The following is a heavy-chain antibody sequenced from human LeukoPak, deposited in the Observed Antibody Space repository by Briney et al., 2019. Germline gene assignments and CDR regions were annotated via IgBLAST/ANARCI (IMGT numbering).Heavy chain of an antibody. J-gene: IGHJ4*02. CDR2: VSGSGSYT. CDR1: GFSFSDYY. V-gene: IGHV3-11*06. Sequence: GGSLRLSCAASGFSFSDYYMSWIRQAPGKGLEWVSYVSGSGSYTNYADSVKGRFTISRDSAKNSLYLQMSSLRADDTAVYYCARGRYSTSPLDYWGQGTLVTVFS. CDR3: ARGRYSTSPLDY. D-gene: IGHD6-6*01.